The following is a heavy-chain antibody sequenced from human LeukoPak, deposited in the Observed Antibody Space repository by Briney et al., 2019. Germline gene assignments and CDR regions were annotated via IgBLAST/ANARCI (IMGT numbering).Heavy chain of an antibody. CDR1: GFTFSSYV. V-gene: IGHV3-33*01. Sequence: SGGSLRLSCAASGFTFSSYVMHWVRQAPGKRLEWVAVIWYDGSNKYYADSVKGRFTISRDNSKNTLYLQMNSLRAEDTAVYYCARDRAVRGVDFDYWGQGTLVTVSS. D-gene: IGHD3-10*01. CDR2: IWYDGSNK. J-gene: IGHJ4*02. CDR3: ARDRAVRGVDFDY.